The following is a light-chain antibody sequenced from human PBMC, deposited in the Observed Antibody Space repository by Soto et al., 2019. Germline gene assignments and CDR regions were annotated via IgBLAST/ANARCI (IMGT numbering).Light chain of an antibody. CDR1: HNIFSW. Sequence: DIQMTQSPSTLSASVGDRVTITCRASHNIFSWLAWYQQKPGKAPNLLIYDASSLQSGVPSRFSGSGSRTDFPLPISSLQPADFANYYCPQYNSHSHSFGQGTKVEIK. CDR3: PQYNSHSHS. V-gene: IGKV1-5*01. CDR2: DAS. J-gene: IGKJ1*01.